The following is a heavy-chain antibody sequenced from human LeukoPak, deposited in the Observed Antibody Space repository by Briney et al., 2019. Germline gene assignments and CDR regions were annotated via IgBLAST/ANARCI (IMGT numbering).Heavy chain of an antibody. D-gene: IGHD6-13*01. V-gene: IGHV5-51*01. CDR2: NYPDDSDT. CDR1: GYRFTGYW. CDR3: ARQAGYSTSWSDFDY. Sequence: GESLKISCKASGYRFTGYWIAWVRRMPGKGLEWMGINYPDDSDTRYSPSFQGQVTISADRSTTTAYLQWSSLKASDTAIYYCARQAGYSTSWSDFDYWGQGTLVTVSS. J-gene: IGHJ4*02.